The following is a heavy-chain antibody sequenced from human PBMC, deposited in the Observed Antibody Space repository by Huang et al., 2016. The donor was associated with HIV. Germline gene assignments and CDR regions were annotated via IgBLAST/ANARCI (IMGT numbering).Heavy chain of an antibody. CDR1: GDSIGSGGHY. J-gene: IGHJ4*02. CDR2: IYYSGRT. Sequence: QVQLQESGPGLVKPSQTLSLTCTVSGDSIGSGGHYWSWLRQPPWKGLEWIGFIYYSGRTYPNPSLKSLVTISLDTSKNQFSLKLGSVTAADTAVYFCSRALYYHGSGSYSDYWGRGTLVTVSS. CDR3: SRALYYHGSGSYSDY. V-gene: IGHV4-30-4*08. D-gene: IGHD3-10*01.